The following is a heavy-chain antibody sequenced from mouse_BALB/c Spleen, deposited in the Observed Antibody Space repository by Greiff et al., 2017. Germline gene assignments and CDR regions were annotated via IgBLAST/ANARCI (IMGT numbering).Heavy chain of an antibody. Sequence: VQLKESGGGLVQPGGSLKLSCAASGFTFSSYGMSWVRQTPDKRLELVATINSNGGSTYYPDSVKGRFTISRDNAKNTLYLQMSSLKSEDTAMYYCAREGVNGYAMDYWGQGTSVTVSS. J-gene: IGHJ4*01. V-gene: IGHV5-6-3*01. D-gene: IGHD2-1*01. CDR1: GFTFSSYG. CDR3: AREGVNGYAMDY. CDR2: INSNGGST.